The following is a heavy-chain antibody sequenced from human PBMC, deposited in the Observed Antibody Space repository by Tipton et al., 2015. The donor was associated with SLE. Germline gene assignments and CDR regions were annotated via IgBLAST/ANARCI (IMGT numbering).Heavy chain of an antibody. J-gene: IGHJ6*02. Sequence: SGVTSSRHGFHWVRQAPGKGLEWVASKKEDESEKNYVDSVRGRFTISRDNSKNTVYLQMNSLRAEDTAVYYCAPVLTGYYGMDVWGQGTTVTVSS. CDR1: GVTSSRHG. CDR3: APVLTGYYGMDV. D-gene: IGHD4/OR15-4a*01. V-gene: IGHV3-7*01. CDR2: KKEDESEK.